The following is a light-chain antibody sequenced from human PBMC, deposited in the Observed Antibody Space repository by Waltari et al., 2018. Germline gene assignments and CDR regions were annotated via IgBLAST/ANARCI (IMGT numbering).Light chain of an antibody. CDR3: CSYAGGYTWV. CDR1: SGDVGGYNS. CDR2: DVN. Sequence: QSPLTQPRSVSGSPGQSVAISCTGTSGDVGGYNSVSWYQQHPGKAPKLMIYDVNKWPSGVPDRFSGSKSGNTASLTISGLQAEDEADYYCCSYAGGYTWVFGGGTKLTVL. V-gene: IGLV2-11*01. J-gene: IGLJ3*02.